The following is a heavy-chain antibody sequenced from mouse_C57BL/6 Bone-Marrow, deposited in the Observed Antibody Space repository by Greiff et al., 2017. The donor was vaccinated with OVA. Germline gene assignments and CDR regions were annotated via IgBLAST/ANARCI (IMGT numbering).Heavy chain of an antibody. Sequence: EVKLVESGGGLVHPGGSLKLSCAASGFTFSDYYMYWVRQTPEKRLEWVAYISNGGGSTYYPDTVKGRFTISRANAKNTLYLQMSRLKSEDTAMYYCARHEKDAMDYWGQGTSVTVSS. CDR1: GFTFSDYY. CDR3: ARHEKDAMDY. CDR2: ISNGGGST. J-gene: IGHJ4*01. V-gene: IGHV5-12*01.